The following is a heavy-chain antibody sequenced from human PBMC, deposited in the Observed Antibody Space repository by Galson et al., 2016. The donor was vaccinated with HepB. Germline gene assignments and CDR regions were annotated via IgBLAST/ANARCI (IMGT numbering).Heavy chain of an antibody. CDR2: IDPGGGRT. CDR3: ARGGPYCSSTTCYRNNWFDP. D-gene: IGHD2-2*02. CDR1: GYPFTNYY. J-gene: IGHJ5*02. Sequence: SVKVSCKASGYPFTNYYLHWVRQAPGQGLEWMGVIDPGGGRTTYAQKFQGRVTLTGDTSTSTVYMDLRSLRSEDTAVYYCARGGPYCSSTTCYRNNWFDPRGQGALVTVSS. V-gene: IGHV1-46*01.